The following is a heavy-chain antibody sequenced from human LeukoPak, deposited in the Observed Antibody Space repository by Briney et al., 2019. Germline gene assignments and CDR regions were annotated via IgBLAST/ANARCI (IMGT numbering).Heavy chain of an antibody. V-gene: IGHV3-11*04. CDR2: ISNSGNTI. CDR3: VRGSLASGVVVYYYYYLDV. J-gene: IGHJ6*03. D-gene: IGHD3-3*01. CDR1: GFTFSDYY. Sequence: GGSLRLSCAASGFTFSDYYMSWIRQAPGKGLEWVSYISNSGNTIYYADSVKGRFTISRDNAKKSLYLQMNSLRAEDTAVYYCVRGSLASGVVVYYYYYLDVWGKGTTVTVSS.